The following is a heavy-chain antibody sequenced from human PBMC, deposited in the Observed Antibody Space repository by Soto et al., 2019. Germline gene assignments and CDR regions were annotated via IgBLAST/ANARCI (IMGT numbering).Heavy chain of an antibody. CDR2: IVVGSGNT. D-gene: IGHD1-1*01. CDR3: AAGLAPTDRYNWFEP. V-gene: IGHV1-58*02. CDR1: GFTFSSSG. Sequence: QIQLVQFGPEVKKPGTPVKVSCKASGFTFSSSGIHWVRQARGQRLEWIGWIVVGSGNTNYAQKFQERVTITRDVSTNTAYMELTSLRSEDTAVYYCAAGLAPTDRYNWFEPWGQGTLVTVSS. J-gene: IGHJ5*02.